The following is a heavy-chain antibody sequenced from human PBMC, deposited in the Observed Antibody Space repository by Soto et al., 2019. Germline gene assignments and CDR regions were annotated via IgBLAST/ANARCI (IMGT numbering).Heavy chain of an antibody. V-gene: IGHV4-61*01. CDR1: GVSVSNRTHY. CDR3: VRELGLTARADDKYYYYALDV. J-gene: IGHJ6*02. Sequence: PAETLSLTCEVSGVSVSNRTHYLAWIREPPWRALEWIGFLYYGGTNYNPSLKSRLTIALDTSKNQISLNLSSVTAADTAVYYCVRELGLTARADDKYYYYALDVWGQGTTVTVSS. D-gene: IGHD3-22*01. CDR2: LYYGGT.